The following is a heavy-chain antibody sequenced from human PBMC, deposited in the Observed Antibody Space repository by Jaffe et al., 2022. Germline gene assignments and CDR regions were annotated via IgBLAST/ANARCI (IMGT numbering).Heavy chain of an antibody. CDR2: INPSGGST. V-gene: IGHV1-46*01. CDR1: GYTFTSYY. Sequence: QVQLVQSGAEVKKPGASVKVSCKASGYTFTSYYMHWVRQAPGQGLEWMGIINPSGGSTSYAQKFQGRVTMTRDTSTSTVYMELSSLRSEDTAVYYCASRYGDLGAFDIWGQGTMVTVSS. J-gene: IGHJ3*02. D-gene: IGHD4-17*01. CDR3: ASRYGDLGAFDI.